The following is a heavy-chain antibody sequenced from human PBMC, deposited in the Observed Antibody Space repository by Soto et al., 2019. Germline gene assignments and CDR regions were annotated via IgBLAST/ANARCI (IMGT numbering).Heavy chain of an antibody. CDR1: GFTFSSYD. J-gene: IGHJ6*02. CDR3: ARAGVYGSGSRDGGMDV. CDR2: IGTAGDT. V-gene: IGHV3-13*04. Sequence: EVQLVESGGGLVQPGGSLRLSCAASGFTFSSYDMHWVREATGKGLEWVSAIGTAGDTYYPGSVKGRFTISRENAKNSLYLQMNSLRAGDTAVYYCARAGVYGSGSRDGGMDVWGQGTTVTVSS. D-gene: IGHD3-10*01.